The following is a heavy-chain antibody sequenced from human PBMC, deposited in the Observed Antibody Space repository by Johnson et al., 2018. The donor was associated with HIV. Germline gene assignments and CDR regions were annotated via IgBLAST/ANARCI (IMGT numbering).Heavy chain of an antibody. CDR3: AKDLYYDSSGYYYLT. CDR2: IQFDGRNK. V-gene: IGHV3-30*02. D-gene: IGHD3-22*01. CDR1: GFTFNMYG. J-gene: IGHJ3*01. Sequence: QVQLVESGGGVVQPGRSLRLSCAASGFTFNMYGMHWVRQAPGKGLEWVAFIQFDGRNKYYGDSVKGRFTISRDNAKNTLYLQMNSLRVEDTAVYYCAKDLYYDSSGYYYLTGGHGTMVTVSS.